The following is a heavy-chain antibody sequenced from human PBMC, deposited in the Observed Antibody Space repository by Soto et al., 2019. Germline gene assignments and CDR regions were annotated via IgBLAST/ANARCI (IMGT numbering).Heavy chain of an antibody. D-gene: IGHD3-3*01. CDR2: ISGSGGST. V-gene: IGHV3-23*01. Sequence: EVQLLESGGGLVQPGGSLRLSCAASGFTFSTYAMSWVRQAPGKGLEWVSTISGSGGSTYYADSVKGRFTISRDNSKNTLYLQMNSLRAEDTAVYYCAKVTNFDFWSGNSRAFDIWGQGTMVTVSS. CDR3: AKVTNFDFWSGNSRAFDI. J-gene: IGHJ3*02. CDR1: GFTFSTYA.